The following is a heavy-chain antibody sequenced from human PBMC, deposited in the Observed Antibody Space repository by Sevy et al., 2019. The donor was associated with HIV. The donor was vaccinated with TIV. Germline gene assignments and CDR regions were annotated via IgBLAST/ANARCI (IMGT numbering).Heavy chain of an antibody. D-gene: IGHD3-16*01. J-gene: IGHJ4*02. CDR2: IKQDGSEK. V-gene: IGHV3-7*03. CDR1: GFTFNNYW. CDR3: VGRRYSPAYSWSYHFDY. Sequence: GGSLRLSCAASGFTFNNYWMSWVRQAPGKGLEWVANIKQDGSEKYYVDSVKGRFAISRDNAKNSLYLQMSSLRVEDTAVYFCVGRRYSPAYSWSYHFDYWGQGALVTVSS.